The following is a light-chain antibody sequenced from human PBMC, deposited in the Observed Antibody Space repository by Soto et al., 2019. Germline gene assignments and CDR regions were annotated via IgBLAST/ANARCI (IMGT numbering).Light chain of an antibody. CDR1: KRVSSSY. CDR3: QQYGSSPKT. Sequence: EMVLTQSPGTLSLSPGERATLSCRSTKRVSSSYLAWYQQKPGQAPRLLIYGASSRATGIPARFSGSGSGTDFTLTISRLEPEDFAVYYCQQYGSSPKTFGQGTKVDI. J-gene: IGKJ1*01. CDR2: GAS. V-gene: IGKV3-20*01.